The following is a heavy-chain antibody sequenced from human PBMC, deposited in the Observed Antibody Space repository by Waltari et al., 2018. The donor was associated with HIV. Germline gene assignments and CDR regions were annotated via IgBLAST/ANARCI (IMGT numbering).Heavy chain of an antibody. V-gene: IGHV3-7*01. D-gene: IGHD6-19*01. J-gene: IGHJ5*02. CDR1: GFTFSNYW. Sequence: EVQLVESGGGLVQPGGSLRLSCEASGFTFSNYWLSWVRQAPGKGLEWVANIKQDGSAKLYVDSVKGRFTISRDNPKNSLYLQMNSLRGDDTAVYYCARDHPGGWFTSWGQGTLVTVSS. CDR2: IKQDGSAK. CDR3: ARDHPGGWFTS.